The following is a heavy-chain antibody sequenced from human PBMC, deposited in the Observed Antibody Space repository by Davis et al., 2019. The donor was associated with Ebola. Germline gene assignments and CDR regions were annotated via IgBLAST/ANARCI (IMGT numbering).Heavy chain of an antibody. CDR1: GFTFSSYW. V-gene: IGHV3-7*01. Sequence: GESLKISCAASGFTFSSYWMSWVRQAPGKGLEWVANINQDGSEKYYVDSVKGRFTISRDNAKNSLYLQMNSLRAEDTAVYFCARDENHLGYWGQGTLVTVSS. CDR3: ARDENHLGY. J-gene: IGHJ4*02. CDR2: INQDGSEK. D-gene: IGHD1-14*01.